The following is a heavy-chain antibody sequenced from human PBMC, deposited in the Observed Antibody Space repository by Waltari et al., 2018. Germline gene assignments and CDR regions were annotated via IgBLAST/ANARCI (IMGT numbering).Heavy chain of an antibody. Sequence: EVQLLESGGGLVQPGGSLSLSCAASGFTFSSYAMSWVRQAPGKGLEWVSVIYGGGSTYYADSVKGRFTISRDNSKNTLYLQMNSLRAEDTAVYYCAKQPDWGQGTLVTVSS. CDR1: GFTFSSYA. V-gene: IGHV3-23*03. CDR2: IYGGGST. CDR3: AKQPD. J-gene: IGHJ4*02.